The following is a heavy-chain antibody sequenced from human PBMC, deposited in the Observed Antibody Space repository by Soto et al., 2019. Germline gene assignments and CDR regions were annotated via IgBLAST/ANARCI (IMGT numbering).Heavy chain of an antibody. D-gene: IGHD5-12*01. CDR1: GGSFSGYY. V-gene: IGHV4-34*01. CDR2: INHSGGT. Sequence: PSETLSLTCAVYGGSFSGYYWSWIRQPPGKGLEWIGEINHSGGTNYNPSLKSRVTISVDTSKNQFSLKLSSVTAADTAVYYCARGLRGVIVATVHNWFDPWGQGTLVT. CDR3: ARGLRGVIVATVHNWFDP. J-gene: IGHJ5*02.